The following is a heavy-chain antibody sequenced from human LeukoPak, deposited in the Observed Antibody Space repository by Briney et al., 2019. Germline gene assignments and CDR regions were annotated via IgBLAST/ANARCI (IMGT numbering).Heavy chain of an antibody. Sequence: SQTLSLTCTVSGGSISSGDYYWSWIRQPPGKGLEWIGYIYYSGSTHYNPSLKSRVTISVDTSKNQFSLKLSSVTAADTAVYYCAGDILTPDAFDIWGQGTMVTVSS. V-gene: IGHV4-30-4*08. J-gene: IGHJ3*02. CDR3: AGDILTPDAFDI. D-gene: IGHD3-9*01. CDR2: IYYSGST. CDR1: GGSISSGDYY.